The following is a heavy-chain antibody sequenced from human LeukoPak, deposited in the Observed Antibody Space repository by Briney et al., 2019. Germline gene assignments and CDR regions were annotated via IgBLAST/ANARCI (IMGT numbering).Heavy chain of an antibody. D-gene: IGHD6-6*01. V-gene: IGHV1-2*02. CDR2: INLNSGGT. J-gene: IGHJ4*02. CDR1: GYTFTGYY. CDR3: ARDFGSDGYSSSSNIFDY. Sequence: AAVKVSCKASGYTFTGYYMHWVRQAPGQGLEGVGWINLNSGGTKYAQEFQRRVPMTRNTSITTAYMELSRLRSDDTAVYYCARDFGSDGYSSSSNIFDYWGQGTLVTVSS.